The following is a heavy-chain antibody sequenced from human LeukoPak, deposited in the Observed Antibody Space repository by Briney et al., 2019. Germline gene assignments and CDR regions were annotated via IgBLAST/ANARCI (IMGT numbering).Heavy chain of an antibody. D-gene: IGHD3-22*01. Sequence: GGSLRLSCAASGFTFSSYSMNWVRQAPGKGLEWVSSISSSSSYVYYADSVKGRFTISRDNAKNSLYLQMNSLRAEDTAVYYCIGEDYYDSSGYYRLWGQGTLVTVSS. CDR3: IGEDYYDSSGYYRL. J-gene: IGHJ4*02. CDR1: GFTFSSYS. CDR2: ISSSSSYV. V-gene: IGHV3-21*01.